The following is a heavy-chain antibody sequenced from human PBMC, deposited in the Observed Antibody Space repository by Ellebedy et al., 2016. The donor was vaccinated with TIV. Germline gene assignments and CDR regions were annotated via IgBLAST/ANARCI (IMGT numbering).Heavy chain of an antibody. CDR2: ISSLDDST. CDR1: GFTFRNYV. CDR3: AKDRDDDGDFVFDS. J-gene: IGHJ4*02. D-gene: IGHD4-17*01. Sequence: GGSLRLSXSASGFTFRNYVMSWVRQAPGKGLKWVSGISSLDDSTYYADSVKGRFTISRDNPKNTVYLQMNNLRAEDTGVYYCAKDRDDDGDFVFDSWGQGTLVIVS. V-gene: IGHV3-23*01.